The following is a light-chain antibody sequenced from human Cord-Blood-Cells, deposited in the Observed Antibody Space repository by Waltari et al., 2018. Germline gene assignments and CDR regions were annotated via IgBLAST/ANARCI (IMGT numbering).Light chain of an antibody. CDR2: EVS. V-gene: IGLV2-23*02. Sequence: QSALTQPASVSGSPGQSITISCTGTSSDVGSYNLVSWSQHNPGKAPKLMIYEVSKRPSGVANRFSGSKAGNTASLTISGLQAEDEADYYCCSYAGSSTFDVVFGGGTKLTVL. CDR1: SSDVGSYNL. CDR3: CSYAGSSTFDVV. J-gene: IGLJ2*01.